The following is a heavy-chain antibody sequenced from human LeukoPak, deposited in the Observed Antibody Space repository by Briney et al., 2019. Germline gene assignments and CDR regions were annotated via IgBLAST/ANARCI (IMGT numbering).Heavy chain of an antibody. Sequence: PSETLSLTCTVSGYSISSGYYWGWIRQPPGKGLEWIGSIYHSGTTYYNPSLKSRVTISVDTSKNQFSLKLSSVTAADTAVYYCARWDIYDSSGYYAFDIWGQGTMVTVSS. J-gene: IGHJ3*02. V-gene: IGHV4-38-2*02. CDR3: ARWDIYDSSGYYAFDI. CDR2: IYHSGTT. CDR1: GYSISSGYY. D-gene: IGHD3-22*01.